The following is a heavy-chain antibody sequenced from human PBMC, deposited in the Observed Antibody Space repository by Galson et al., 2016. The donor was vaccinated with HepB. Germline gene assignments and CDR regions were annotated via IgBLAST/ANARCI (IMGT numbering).Heavy chain of an antibody. J-gene: IGHJ4*02. CDR1: GYGFTGYY. CDR3: ARVGYSATFDY. V-gene: IGHV1-2*04. Sequence: SVKVSCKASGYGFTGYYIHWVRQAPGQGLEWMGMINPNSGYTNYAQKFQAWVTMTREPSVRTAYMQLSRLRSDDTAVYYCARVGYSATFDYWGQGTLVTVSS. CDR2: INPNSGYT. D-gene: IGHD1-26*01.